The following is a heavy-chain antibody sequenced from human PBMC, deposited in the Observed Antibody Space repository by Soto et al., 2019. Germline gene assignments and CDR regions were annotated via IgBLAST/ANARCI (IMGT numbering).Heavy chain of an antibody. D-gene: IGHD4-17*01. CDR2: IIRIFGTS. J-gene: IGHJ1*01. CDR3: ARGTTVTTQEYFQP. CDR1: GDTFSSYA. Sequence: QVQLVQSGAEVKKPGSSVKVSCKASGDTFSSYAITWVRQAPGQGLEWMGGIIRIFGTSNYAQKFQGGVTITADESKSPAYIEMNRLRSGDTDVYYCARGTTVTTQEYFQPWGQGTLDTVSS. V-gene: IGHV1-69*12.